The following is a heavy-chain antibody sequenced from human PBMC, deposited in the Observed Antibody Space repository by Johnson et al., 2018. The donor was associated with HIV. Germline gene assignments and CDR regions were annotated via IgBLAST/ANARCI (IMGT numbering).Heavy chain of an antibody. CDR1: GFIFSRSW. V-gene: IGHV3-74*01. CDR2: INSDGSGT. J-gene: IGHJ3*02. Sequence: VQLVQSGGGLVQPGGSLRLSCAASGFIFSRSWMHWVRQVPGKGLVWVSRINSDGSGTTYADSVKGRFTISRDKAKNTLHLQMNRRRAEEPAVYYWAREWSIITIGRVISRNAFDIWGQGTMVTVSS. CDR3: AREWSIITIGRVISRNAFDI. D-gene: IGHD3-16*02.